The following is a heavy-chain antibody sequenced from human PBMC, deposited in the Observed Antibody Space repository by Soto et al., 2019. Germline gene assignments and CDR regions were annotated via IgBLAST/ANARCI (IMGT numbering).Heavy chain of an antibody. V-gene: IGHV4-61*01. CDR1: GDSVSSGSYS. D-gene: IGHD6-19*01. J-gene: IGHJ4*02. CDR2: IYHSGST. Sequence: QVQLQESGPGLVKPSETLSLTCSVSGDSVSSGSYSWSWIRQPPGKGLEWIGYIYHSGSTNYNPSLESRVTISVDTSKNQFSLKLSSVTAADTAVYYCARRQRGSGWYDDYWGQGTLVTVSS. CDR3: ARRQRGSGWYDDY.